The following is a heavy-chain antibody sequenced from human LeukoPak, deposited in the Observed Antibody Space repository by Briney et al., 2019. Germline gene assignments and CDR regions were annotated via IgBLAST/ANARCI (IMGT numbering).Heavy chain of an antibody. J-gene: IGHJ4*02. CDR1: GYTFASYY. D-gene: IGHD2-21*02. CDR3: AREGMVVTAIFDY. CDR2: INPSGGST. V-gene: IGHV1-46*01. Sequence: ASVTVSCKASGYTFASYYMNWVRQAPGQGLEWMGIINPSGGSTSYAQKFQGRVTMTRDTSTSTVYMELSSLRSEDTAVYYCAREGMVVTAIFDYWGQGTLVTVSS.